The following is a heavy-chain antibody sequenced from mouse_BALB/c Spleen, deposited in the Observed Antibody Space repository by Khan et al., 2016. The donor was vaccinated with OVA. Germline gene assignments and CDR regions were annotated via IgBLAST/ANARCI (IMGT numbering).Heavy chain of an antibody. J-gene: IGHJ3*01. CDR2: INPSSGYA. V-gene: IGHV1-4*01. Sequence: VQLQEFGAELARPGASVKMSCKASGYTFTTYTMHWIKQRSGQGLEWIGYINPSSGYANYNQKFKDKATLTADKSSSTAYMQLSSLTSEDSAVYYCAREGAYYRSDGWFAYWGKGTLVTVSA. CDR1: GYTFTTYT. D-gene: IGHD2-14*01. CDR3: AREGAYYRSDGWFAY.